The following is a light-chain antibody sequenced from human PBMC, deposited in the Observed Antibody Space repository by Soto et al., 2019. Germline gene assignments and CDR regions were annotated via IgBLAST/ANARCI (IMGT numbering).Light chain of an antibody. CDR3: GTWYSSLSVVV. CDR2: DNN. J-gene: IGLJ2*01. V-gene: IGLV1-51*01. Sequence: QSVLTQPPSVSAAPGKKVTISCSGSSSNIGNNYVSWYQQLPGTAPKLLIYDNNKRPSGIPDRFSGSKSGTSDTLGITGIQTGDEADYYCGTWYSSLSVVVFGGGTKVTVL. CDR1: SSNIGNNY.